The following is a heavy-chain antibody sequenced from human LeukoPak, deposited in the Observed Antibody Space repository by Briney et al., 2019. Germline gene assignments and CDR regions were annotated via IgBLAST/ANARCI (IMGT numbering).Heavy chain of an antibody. V-gene: IGHV3-21*01. J-gene: IGHJ5*02. Sequence: GGSLRLSCAASGFSFSSYAMSWVRQAPGKGLEWVSSISDDGNYIYYGDSVKGRFTISRDNANNSLDLQMHSLRAEDTAVYYCASDPHSAAANWFDPWGQGTLVTVSS. CDR1: GFSFSSYA. CDR3: ASDPHSAAANWFDP. D-gene: IGHD6-13*01. CDR2: ISDDGNYI.